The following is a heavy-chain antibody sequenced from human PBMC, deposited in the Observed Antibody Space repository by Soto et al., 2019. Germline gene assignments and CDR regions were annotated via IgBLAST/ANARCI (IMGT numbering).Heavy chain of an antibody. CDR3: ARDLGVDMVTTCSGPVAGSRDY. CDR1: GYTFTSYG. Sequence: HVQLVQSGTEVKKPGASVKVSCKGSGYTFTSYGVSWVRQAPGPGLEWMGRISAKNSQTDVAQRLQGRLTMTTDASTRTAYMALTSLTSDDTAVYYCARDLGVDMVTTCSGPVAGSRDYWGQGTLVTVSS. CDR2: ISAKNSQT. D-gene: IGHD5-12*01. J-gene: IGHJ4*02. V-gene: IGHV1-18*01.